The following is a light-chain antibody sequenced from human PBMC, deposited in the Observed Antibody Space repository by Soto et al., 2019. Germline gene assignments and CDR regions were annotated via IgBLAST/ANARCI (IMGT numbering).Light chain of an antibody. J-gene: IGKJ2*01. CDR3: QQYGSAPYT. CDR1: QNVSSDY. V-gene: IGKV3-20*01. CDR2: GAT. Sequence: EIVLTRSPGTLSLSPGERATLSCRASQNVSSDYLAWYQQKLGQAPRLLLYGATNRATGISDRFSGSGSGTDFTLTISRPEPEDFVVYACQQYGSAPYTFGQGTKLEIK.